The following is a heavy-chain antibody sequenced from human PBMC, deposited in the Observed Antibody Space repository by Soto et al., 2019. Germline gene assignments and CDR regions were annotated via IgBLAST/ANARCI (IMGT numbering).Heavy chain of an antibody. CDR1: GFTFSSYA. CDR3: AKSHSSSSDWFDP. Sequence: PGESLKISCAASGFTFSSYAMSWVRQAPGKGLEWVSAISGSGGSTYYADSVKGRFTISRDNSKNTLYLQMNSLRAEDTAVYYCAKSHSSSSDWFDPWGQGTLVTVSS. V-gene: IGHV3-23*01. J-gene: IGHJ5*02. CDR2: ISGSGGST. D-gene: IGHD6-6*01.